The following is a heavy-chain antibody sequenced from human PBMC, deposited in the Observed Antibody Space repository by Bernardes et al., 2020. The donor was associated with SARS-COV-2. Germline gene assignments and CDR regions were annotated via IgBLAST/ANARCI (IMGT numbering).Heavy chain of an antibody. CDR3: ARAGQFYFEY. CDR2: INSDGSVI. J-gene: IGHJ4*02. V-gene: IGHV3-74*01. Sequence: GGSLRLSCAASGFSFSTSWVHWVRQTPGKGLVWVSRINSDGSVIDYADSVKGRFIISRDNAKNTLYLQMNSLRVDDTAVYYCARAGQFYFEYWGQGTLFTVSS. CDR1: GFSFSTSW.